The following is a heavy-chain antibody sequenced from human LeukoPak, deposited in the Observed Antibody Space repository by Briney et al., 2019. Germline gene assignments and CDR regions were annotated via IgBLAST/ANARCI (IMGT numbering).Heavy chain of an antibody. V-gene: IGHV3-48*03. CDR1: GLTFSRYE. J-gene: IGHJ6*04. Sequence: PGGSLRLSCAASGLTFSRYEVNCGRQAPGKGLEWVSYISSSGSTIYYADSVKGRFTISRDNAKNSLYLQMNSLRAEDTAVYYCAELGITMIGGVWGKGTTVTISS. CDR3: AELGITMIGGV. CDR2: ISSSGSTI. D-gene: IGHD3-10*02.